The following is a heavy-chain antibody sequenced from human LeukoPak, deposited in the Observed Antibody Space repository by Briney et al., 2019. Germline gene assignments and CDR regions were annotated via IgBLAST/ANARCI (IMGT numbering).Heavy chain of an antibody. V-gene: IGHV1-58*01. CDR3: AADLSNPRMGASYLDS. CDR2: IIVGSGAT. CDR1: GFTSTNFA. D-gene: IGHD3-16*01. J-gene: IGHJ4*02. Sequence: SVKVSCKASGFTSTNFAVQWVRQARGQRLEWIGWIIVGSGATKCAQDFQERVTITRDLSTSTLYMELCSLTSEDTAVYYCAADLSNPRMGASYLDSWGQGTLVTVSS.